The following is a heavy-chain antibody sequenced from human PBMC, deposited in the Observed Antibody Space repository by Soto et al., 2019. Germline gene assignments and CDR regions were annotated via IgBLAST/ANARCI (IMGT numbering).Heavy chain of an antibody. CDR3: ARDIGNGYFDY. J-gene: IGHJ4*02. Sequence: AASVKVSCKASGYTFTNYAISWVRQAPGQGLEWMGWISAYNGNTNYAQKLQGRVNMTTDTSTSTAYMELRSLRSDDAAVYYCARDIGNGYFDYWGQGTLVTVSS. V-gene: IGHV1-18*04. D-gene: IGHD2-8*01. CDR1: GYTFTNYA. CDR2: ISAYNGNT.